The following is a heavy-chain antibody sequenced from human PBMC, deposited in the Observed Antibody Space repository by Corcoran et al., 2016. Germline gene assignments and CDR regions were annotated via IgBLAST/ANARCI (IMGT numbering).Heavy chain of an antibody. CDR1: GGSISSSSYY. Sequence: QLQLQESGPGLVKPSETLSLTCTVSGGSISSSSYYWGWIRQHPGKGLEWIGSIYYSGSTYYNPSLKSRVTISVDTSKNQFSLKLSSVTAAGTAVYYCARELGSGGWYIYYYYGRDVWGQGTTVTVS. CDR3: ARELGSGGWYIYYYYGRDV. V-gene: IGHV4-39*07. CDR2: IYYSGST. J-gene: IGHJ6*02. D-gene: IGHD6-19*01.